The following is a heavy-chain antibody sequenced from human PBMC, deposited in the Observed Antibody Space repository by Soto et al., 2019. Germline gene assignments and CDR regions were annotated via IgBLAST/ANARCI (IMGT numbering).Heavy chain of an antibody. V-gene: IGHV3-30-3*01. D-gene: IGHD6-19*01. CDR2: ISYDGTKK. Sequence: GGSLRLSCAASGFSFSSYAMHWVRQAPGKGLEWVAVISYDGTKKYSADSVKVRFTISRDNFKNMPYLEMNSLRAEDTAVYYCARAAVAGYHHGMDVWGQGTTVTVSS. CDR3: ARAAVAGYHHGMDV. J-gene: IGHJ6*02. CDR1: GFSFSSYA.